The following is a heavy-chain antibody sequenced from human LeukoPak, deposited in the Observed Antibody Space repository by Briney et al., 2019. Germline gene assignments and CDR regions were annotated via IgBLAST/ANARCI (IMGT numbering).Heavy chain of an antibody. V-gene: IGHV3-53*01. Sequence: GGSLRLSCAASGFTVSSNYMSWVRQAPGKGLEWVSIIYSGGSTYYADCVKGRFTISRDNSKNTLYLQMNSLRAEDTAVYYSASDSSGWYAFDIWGQGTMVTVSS. J-gene: IGHJ3*02. CDR3: ASDSSGWYAFDI. CDR1: GFTVSSNY. D-gene: IGHD6-19*01. CDR2: IYSGGST.